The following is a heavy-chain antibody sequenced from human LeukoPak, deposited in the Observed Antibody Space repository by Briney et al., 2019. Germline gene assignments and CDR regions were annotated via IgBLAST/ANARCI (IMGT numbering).Heavy chain of an antibody. J-gene: IGHJ3*02. V-gene: IGHV1-69*04. CDR3: AREGRLRTSAFDI. D-gene: IGHD5-12*01. CDR1: GGTFSSYT. Sequence: ASVKVSCKASGGTFSSYTISWVRQAHGQGLEWMGRIIPILGIANYAQKFEGRVTITADKSTSTAYMELSSLRSEDTAVYYCAREGRLRTSAFDIWGQGTMVTVSS. CDR2: IIPILGIA.